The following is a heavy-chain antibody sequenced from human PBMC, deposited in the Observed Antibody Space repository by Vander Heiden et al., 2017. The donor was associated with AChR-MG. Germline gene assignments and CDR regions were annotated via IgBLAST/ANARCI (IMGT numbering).Heavy chain of an antibody. J-gene: IGHJ3*02. D-gene: IGHD6-13*01. Sequence: QVTLKESGPALVKPTQTLTLTCTFSGFSLSTSGMRVSWIRQPPGQALEWLARIDWDDDKFYSTSLKTRLTISKDTSKNQVVLTMTNMDPVDTATYYCARMCGGSSSFCNAFDIWGQGTMVTVSS. V-gene: IGHV2-70*04. CDR3: ARMCGGSSSFCNAFDI. CDR1: GFSLSTSGMR. CDR2: IDWDDDK.